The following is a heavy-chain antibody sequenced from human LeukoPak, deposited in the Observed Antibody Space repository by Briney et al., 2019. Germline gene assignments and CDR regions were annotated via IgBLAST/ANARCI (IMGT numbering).Heavy chain of an antibody. CDR2: INPDGGAQ. J-gene: IGHJ6*02. Sequence: GGSLRLSCAASGFTFSTYWMTWVRQAPGKGLEWVANINPDGGAQYHVDSLKGRFTVSRDNAKSSLYLQMSSLRGEDTAVYYCARWVITPYYGMDVWGQGTTVTVSS. CDR1: GFTFSTYW. CDR3: ARWVITPYYGMDV. V-gene: IGHV3-7*05. D-gene: IGHD3-16*01.